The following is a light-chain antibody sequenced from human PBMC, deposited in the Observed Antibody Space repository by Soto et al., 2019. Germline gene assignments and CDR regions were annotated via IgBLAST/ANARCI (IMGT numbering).Light chain of an antibody. J-gene: IGKJ1*01. V-gene: IGKV3-20*01. Sequence: EMVLTQSPGTMSLSPGDRATLACRASQTVTGNYLAWYHQKPCQAPRILIHSASSRATGSPHRFSASGTVTDFTLTISRRENEDFAVYSCQHYSASPRTFGQGTKVE. CDR3: QHYSASPRT. CDR2: SAS. CDR1: QTVTGNY.